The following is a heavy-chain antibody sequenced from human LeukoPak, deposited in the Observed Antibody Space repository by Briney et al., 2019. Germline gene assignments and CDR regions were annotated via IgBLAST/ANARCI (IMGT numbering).Heavy chain of an antibody. CDR3: ARGLAYDILTGYTYGMDV. CDR2: ISSSGSTI. D-gene: IGHD3-9*01. CDR1: GFTFSDYY. J-gene: IGHJ6*02. V-gene: IGHV3-11*01. Sequence: PGGSLRVSCAASGFTFSDYYMSWIRQAPGKWLEWVSYISSSGSTIYYADSVQGRFTISRDNAKNSLYLQMNSLRAEDTAVYYCARGLAYDILTGYTYGMDVWGQGTTVTVSS.